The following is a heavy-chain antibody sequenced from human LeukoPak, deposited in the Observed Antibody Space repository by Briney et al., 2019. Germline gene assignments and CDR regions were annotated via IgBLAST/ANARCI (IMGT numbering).Heavy chain of an antibody. CDR1: GYSISSGYY. CDR2: IYHSGST. V-gene: IGHV4-38-2*02. CDR3: ARSHAAYSGYDYVNFFDY. D-gene: IGHD5-12*01. J-gene: IGHJ4*02. Sequence: SETLSLTCTVSGYSISSGYYWGWIRQPPGKGLEWIGSIYHSGSTYYNPSLKSRVTISVDTSKNQFSLKLSSVTAADTAVYYCARSHAAYSGYDYVNFFDYWGQGTLVTVSS.